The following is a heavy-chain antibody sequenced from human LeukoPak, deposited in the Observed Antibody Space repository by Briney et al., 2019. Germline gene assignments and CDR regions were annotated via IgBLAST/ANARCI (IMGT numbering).Heavy chain of an antibody. Sequence: ASVKVSCKASEYTLTGHYIHWVRQAPGQGLEWMGWISPHSGFTMYPQRFQGRVTMTTDTSISTAFLEVRRLRSDDTAAYYCARQTGDDALDIWGQGTMITVYS. CDR1: EYTLTGHY. V-gene: IGHV1-2*02. CDR2: ISPHSGFT. CDR3: ARQTGDDALDI. J-gene: IGHJ3*02. D-gene: IGHD7-27*01.